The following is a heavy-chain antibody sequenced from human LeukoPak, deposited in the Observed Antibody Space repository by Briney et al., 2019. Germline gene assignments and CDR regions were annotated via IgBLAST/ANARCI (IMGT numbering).Heavy chain of an antibody. D-gene: IGHD2-2*01. J-gene: IGHJ6*03. V-gene: IGHV1-2*02. CDR3: ARDIVVVPAAFYYYYYMDV. Sequence: GASVKVSCKASGYTFTGYYMHWVRQAPGQGLEWMGWINPNSGGTNYAQKFQGRVTMTRDTSISTAYMELSRLRSDNTAVYYCARDIVVVPAAFYYYYYMDVWGKGTTVTVSS. CDR2: INPNSGGT. CDR1: GYTFTGYY.